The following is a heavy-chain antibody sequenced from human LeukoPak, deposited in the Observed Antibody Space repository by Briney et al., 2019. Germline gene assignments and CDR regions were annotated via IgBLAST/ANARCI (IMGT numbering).Heavy chain of an antibody. J-gene: IGHJ2*01. CDR2: INHSGST. CDR3: ARHSLSRQHIVVVTAVHWYFDL. Sequence: SETLSLICAVYGGSFSGYYWSWIRQPPGKGLEWIGEINHSGSTNYNPSLKSRVTISVDTSKNQFSLKLNSVTAADTAVYYCARHSLSRQHIVVVTAVHWYFDLWGRGTLVTVSS. CDR1: GGSFSGYY. D-gene: IGHD2-21*02. V-gene: IGHV4-34*01.